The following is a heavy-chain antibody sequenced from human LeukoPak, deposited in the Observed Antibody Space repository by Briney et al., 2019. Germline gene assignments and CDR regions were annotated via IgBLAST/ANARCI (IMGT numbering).Heavy chain of an antibody. CDR2: ISYDGSNK. CDR3: ARDGRYFDWLLIH. D-gene: IGHD3-9*01. J-gene: IGHJ4*02. Sequence: GGSLRLSCAASGFTFSSYAMHWVRQAPGKGLEWVAVISYDGSNKYYADSVKGRFTISRDNSKNTPYLQMNSLRAEDTAVYYCARDGRYFDWLLIHWGQGTLVTVSS. CDR1: GFTFSSYA. V-gene: IGHV3-30*04.